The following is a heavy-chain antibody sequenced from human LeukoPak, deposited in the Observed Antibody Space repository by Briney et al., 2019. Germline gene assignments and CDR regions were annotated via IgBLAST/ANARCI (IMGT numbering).Heavy chain of an antibody. J-gene: IGHJ5*02. CDR3: ARPYYYDSKIDP. D-gene: IGHD3-22*01. V-gene: IGHV4-30-4*01. CDR2: LYYSGCT. CDR1: GGFISSGDYY. Sequence: SQTLSLTCTGSGGFISSGDYYRSWIRQPPGKGLECLAYLYYSGCTYYNPSLKSRVTMSEETSKNQLSLKLSSLTAGGTAVLYCARPYYYDSKIDPCGQGILVTVSS.